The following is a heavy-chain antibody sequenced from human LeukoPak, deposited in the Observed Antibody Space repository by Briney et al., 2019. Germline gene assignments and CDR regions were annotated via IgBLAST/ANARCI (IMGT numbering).Heavy chain of an antibody. CDR3: ARGRRIVATPSSANDY. J-gene: IGHJ4*02. Sequence: GGSLRLSCTASGFTFGDYGMSWVRQAPGKGLEWVSGINWNGGSTGYADSVKGRFTISRDNAKNSLYLQMNSLRAEDTALYYCARGRRIVATPSSANDYWGQGTLVTVSS. D-gene: IGHD5-12*01. V-gene: IGHV3-20*04. CDR1: GFTFGDYG. CDR2: INWNGGST.